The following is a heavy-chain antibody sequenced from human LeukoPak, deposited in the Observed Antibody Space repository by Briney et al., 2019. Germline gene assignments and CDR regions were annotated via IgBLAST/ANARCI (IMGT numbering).Heavy chain of an antibody. V-gene: IGHV3-66*01. J-gene: IGHJ4*02. CDR3: ARDPEDYDFWSGYRHSPFDY. CDR1: GFTVSNNY. D-gene: IGHD3-3*01. CDR2: IYSGDNT. Sequence: GGSLRLSCAASGFTVSNNYMSWVRQAAGKGLEWVSFIYSGDNTYYADSVKGRFTISRDNAKNSLYLQMNSLRAEDTAVYYCARDPEDYDFWSGYRHSPFDYWGQGTLVTVSS.